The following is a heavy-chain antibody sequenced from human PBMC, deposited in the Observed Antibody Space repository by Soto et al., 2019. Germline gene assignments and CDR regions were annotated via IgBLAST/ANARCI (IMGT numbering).Heavy chain of an antibody. CDR1: GGTFSSYA. J-gene: IGHJ2*01. CDR2: IIPIFGTA. CDR3: ARCYCIVGSGYTCGLFAL. Sequence: SVKVSCKASGGTFSSYAISWVRQAPGQGLEWMGGIIPIFGTANYAQKFQGRVTITADESTSTAYMELSSLRSEDTAVYYCARCYCIVGSGYTCGLFALWGRGTFVTV. V-gene: IGHV1-69*13. D-gene: IGHD5-12*01.